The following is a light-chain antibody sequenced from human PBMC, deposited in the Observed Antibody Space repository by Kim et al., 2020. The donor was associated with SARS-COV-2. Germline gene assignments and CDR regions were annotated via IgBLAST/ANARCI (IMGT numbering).Light chain of an antibody. CDR3: SSYTSSITRI. CDR1: SSDVGGYNY. J-gene: IGLJ2*01. CDR2: DVS. Sequence: GQSITISCTGTSSDVGGYNYVSWFQQHPGKAPQLMIYDVSNRPSGVSNRFSGSKSGNTASLTISGLQAEDEADYYCSSYTSSITRIFGGGTQLTVL. V-gene: IGLV2-14*03.